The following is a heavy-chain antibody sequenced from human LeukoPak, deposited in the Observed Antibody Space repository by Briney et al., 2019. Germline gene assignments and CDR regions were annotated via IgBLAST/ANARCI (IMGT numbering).Heavy chain of an antibody. V-gene: IGHV4-59*08. J-gene: IGHJ3*02. CDR3: ARRPNQYYYGSGVGAFDI. CDR2: ISYTGST. D-gene: IGHD3-10*01. CDR1: GGSISRDY. Sequence: SETLSLTCTVSGGSISRDYWSWIRQPPGKGLEWLGYISYTGSTNYNPSLKSRVTISVDTSKNQFSLKLSSVTATDTAVYYCARRPNQYYYGSGVGAFDIWGQGTMVTVSS.